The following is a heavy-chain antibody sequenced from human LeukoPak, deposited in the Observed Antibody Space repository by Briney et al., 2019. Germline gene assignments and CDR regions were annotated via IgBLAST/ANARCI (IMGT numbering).Heavy chain of an antibody. CDR2: IYPGDSDT. J-gene: IGHJ3*02. Sequence: GGSLQISCRGSGYSFTSYWMGWVRQVPGKGLEWMGIIYPGDSDTRYSPSFQGQVTISADKSISTAYLQWSSLKASDTAMYYCARPVEQLALYAFDIWGQGTMVTVSS. D-gene: IGHD6-6*01. CDR3: ARPVEQLALYAFDI. CDR1: GYSFTSYW. V-gene: IGHV5-51*01.